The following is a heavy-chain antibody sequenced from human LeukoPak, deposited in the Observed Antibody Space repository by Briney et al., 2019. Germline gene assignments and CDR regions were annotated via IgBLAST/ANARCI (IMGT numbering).Heavy chain of an antibody. V-gene: IGHV1-2*06. J-gene: IGHJ4*02. CDR2: INPSSGGT. D-gene: IGHD2-8*01. CDR3: AVILTNMCYFDY. CDR1: GYTFTGYY. Sequence: GASVKVSCKASGYTFTGYYMHWVRQAPGQGLEWMGRINPSSGGTNYAQKFQGRVTMTRDTSISTAYMELSRLRSDDTAVYYCAVILTNMCYFDYWGQGTLVTVST.